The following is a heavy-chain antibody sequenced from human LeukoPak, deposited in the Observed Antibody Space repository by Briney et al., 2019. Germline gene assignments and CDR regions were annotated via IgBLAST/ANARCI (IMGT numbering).Heavy chain of an antibody. J-gene: IGHJ5*02. V-gene: IGHV1-3*01. D-gene: IGHD3-10*01. Sequence: ASVKVSCKTSGYTFSNSGLHWVRQAPGQSLEWMGWINAGNGNTKYSQKFQDRLTITRDTSASTVYMELNSLKSEDTATYYCARGRGLIGTSRFDPWGQGTLVIVSS. CDR3: ARGRGLIGTSRFDP. CDR1: GYTFSNSG. CDR2: INAGNGNT.